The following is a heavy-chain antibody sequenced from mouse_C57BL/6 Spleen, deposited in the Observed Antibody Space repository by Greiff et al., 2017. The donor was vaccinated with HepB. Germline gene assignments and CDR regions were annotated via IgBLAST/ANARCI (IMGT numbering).Heavy chain of an antibody. Sequence: QVQLQQPGAELVRPGTSVKLSCKASGYTFTSYWMHWVKQRPGQGLEWIGVIDPSDSYTNYNQKFKGKATLTVDTSSSTAYMQLSSLTSEDSAVYYGARVYYGSSYWYFDVWGTGTTVTVSS. J-gene: IGHJ1*03. V-gene: IGHV1-59*01. CDR2: IDPSDSYT. D-gene: IGHD1-1*01. CDR1: GYTFTSYW. CDR3: ARVYYGSSYWYFDV.